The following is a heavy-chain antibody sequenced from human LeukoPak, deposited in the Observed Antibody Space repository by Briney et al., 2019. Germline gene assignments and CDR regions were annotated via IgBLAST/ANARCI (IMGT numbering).Heavy chain of an antibody. CDR1: GGSISSGGYY. CDR3: AREIYYPTHAFVI. V-gene: IGHV4-30-4*08. CDR2: IYYSGST. J-gene: IGHJ3*02. D-gene: IGHD3-10*01. Sequence: PSQTLSLTCTVSGGSISSGGYYWSWLRQHPGTGLEWIGYIYYSGSTYYNPSLKSRVTISEDTSKNQFSLKLSSVTAADTAVYYCAREIYYPTHAFVIWGQGTMVSVSS.